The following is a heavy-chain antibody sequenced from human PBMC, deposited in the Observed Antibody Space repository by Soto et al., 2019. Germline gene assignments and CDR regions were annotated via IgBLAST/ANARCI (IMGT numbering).Heavy chain of an antibody. CDR1: GYSFAGYW. CDR3: ARQIYDSDTGPNFQYYFDS. D-gene: IGHD3-22*01. Sequence: GESLKISCKGSGYSFAGYWITCVRQKPGKGLEWMGRIDPSDSQTYYSPSFRGHVTISVTKSITTVFLQWSSLRASDTAMYYCARQIYDSDTGPNFQYYFDSWGQGTPVTVSS. V-gene: IGHV5-10-1*01. J-gene: IGHJ4*02. CDR2: IDPSDSQT.